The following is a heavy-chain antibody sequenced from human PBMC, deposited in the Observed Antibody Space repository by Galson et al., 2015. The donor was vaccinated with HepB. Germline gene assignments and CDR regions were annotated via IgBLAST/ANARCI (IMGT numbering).Heavy chain of an antibody. Sequence: SVKVSCKASGYTFTSYGISWVRQAPGQGLEWMGWISAYNGNTNYAQKLQGRVTMTTDTSTSTAYMELRSLRSDDTAVYYCARDRADYYDSSGYAVDAFYIWGQGTMVTVSS. J-gene: IGHJ3*02. CDR1: GYTFTSYG. CDR2: ISAYNGNT. CDR3: ARDRADYYDSSGYAVDAFYI. D-gene: IGHD3-22*01. V-gene: IGHV1-18*01.